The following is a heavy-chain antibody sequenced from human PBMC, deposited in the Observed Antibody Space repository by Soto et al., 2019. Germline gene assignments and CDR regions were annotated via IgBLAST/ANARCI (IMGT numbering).Heavy chain of an antibody. V-gene: IGHV4-34*01. Sequence: KTSETLSLTCAVYGGSFSGYYWSWIRQPPGKGLEWIGEINHSGSTNYNPSLKSRVTISVDTSKNQFSLKLSSVTAADTAVYYCARAVLYNWFDPWGQGTLVTVSS. CDR2: INHSGST. J-gene: IGHJ5*02. CDR3: ARAVLYNWFDP. D-gene: IGHD6-19*01. CDR1: GGSFSGYY.